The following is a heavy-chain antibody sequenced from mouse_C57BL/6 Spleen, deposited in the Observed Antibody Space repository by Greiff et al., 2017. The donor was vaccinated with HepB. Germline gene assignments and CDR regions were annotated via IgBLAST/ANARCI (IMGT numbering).Heavy chain of an antibody. Sequence: VQLQESGAELARPGASVKLSCKASGYTFTSYGISWVKQSTGQGLEWIGEIYPRSGNTYYNEKFKGKATLTADKSSSAAYMELRSLTSEDSAVYFCARDYGSRGGYWYFDVWGTGTTVTVSS. D-gene: IGHD1-1*01. CDR1: GYTFTSYG. V-gene: IGHV1-81*01. CDR2: IYPRSGNT. J-gene: IGHJ1*03. CDR3: ARDYGSRGGYWYFDV.